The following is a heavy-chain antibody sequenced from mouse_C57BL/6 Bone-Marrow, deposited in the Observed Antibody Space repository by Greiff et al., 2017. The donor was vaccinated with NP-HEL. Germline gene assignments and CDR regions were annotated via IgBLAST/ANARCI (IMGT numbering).Heavy chain of an antibody. Sequence: VQLKESEGGLVQPGSSMKLSCTASGFTFSDYYMAWVRQVPEKGLEWVANINYDGSSTYYLDSLKSRFIISRDNAKNILYLQMSSLKSEDTATYYCARDCDYGYFDYWGQGTTLTVSS. J-gene: IGHJ2*01. CDR3: ARDCDYGYFDY. CDR1: GFTFSDYY. CDR2: INYDGSST. D-gene: IGHD2-4*01. V-gene: IGHV5-16*01.